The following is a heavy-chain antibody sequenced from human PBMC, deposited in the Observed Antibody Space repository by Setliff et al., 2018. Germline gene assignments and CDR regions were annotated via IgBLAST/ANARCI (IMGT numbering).Heavy chain of an antibody. J-gene: IGHJ4*02. D-gene: IGHD3-10*01. CDR3: RLWFGELSRDY. V-gene: IGHV3-53*01. CDR1: GFTVSSSD. CDR2: LSGDGNA. Sequence: GGSLRLSCATSGFTVSSSDMSWVRQAPGKGLEWISVLSGDGNAYYADSVKGRFTISGDTSKNALYLQMNGLRAEDTAVYYCRLWFGELSRDYWGPGTLVTVSS.